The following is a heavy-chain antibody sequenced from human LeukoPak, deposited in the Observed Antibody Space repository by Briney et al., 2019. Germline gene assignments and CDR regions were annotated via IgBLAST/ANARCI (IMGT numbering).Heavy chain of an antibody. D-gene: IGHD6-19*01. Sequence: PGGSLRLSCAASGFTFSSYWMSWVRQAPGQGLEWMGWISAYNGNTNYAQNFQGRVTMTTDTSTRTAYMELRSLRFDDTAVYYCARMHSSGWPLDAFDFWGQGTMVTVSS. J-gene: IGHJ3*01. CDR1: GFTFSSYW. V-gene: IGHV1-18*01. CDR3: ARMHSSGWPLDAFDF. CDR2: ISAYNGNT.